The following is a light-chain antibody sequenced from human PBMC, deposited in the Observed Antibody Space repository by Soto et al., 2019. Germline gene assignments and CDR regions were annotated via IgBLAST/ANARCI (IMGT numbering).Light chain of an antibody. CDR2: EGT. Sequence: QSALTQPASVSGSPGQSITISCIGTSTDVGSYNLFSWYQQHPGKAPKLIIYEGTKRPAGVSNRFSGSKSGNTASLTVSGLQDEDEADYFCCSYAYTFSVFGGGTQLTVL. J-gene: IGLJ3*02. CDR3: CSYAYTFSV. V-gene: IGLV2-23*01. CDR1: STDVGSYNL.